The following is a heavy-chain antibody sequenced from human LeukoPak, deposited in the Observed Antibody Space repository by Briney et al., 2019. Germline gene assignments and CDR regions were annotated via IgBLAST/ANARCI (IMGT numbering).Heavy chain of an antibody. CDR3: ATVYDSSGYYYYYAFDI. D-gene: IGHD3-22*01. J-gene: IGHJ3*02. CDR1: GFTFGGYG. V-gene: IGHV3-20*01. Sequence: GGSLRLSCAASGFTFGGYGMSWVRQAPGKGLEWVSAINWNGGSTGYADSVKGRFTISRDNAKNSLYLQMNSLRAEDTALYHCATVYDSSGYYYYYAFDIWGQGTMVTVSS. CDR2: INWNGGST.